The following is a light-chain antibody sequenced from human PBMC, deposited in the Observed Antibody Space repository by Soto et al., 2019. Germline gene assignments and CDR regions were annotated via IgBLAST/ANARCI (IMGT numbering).Light chain of an antibody. CDR2: DTS. CDR1: PGISIH. Sequence: DIQMTQSPSSLSASVGDRVTITCRASPGISIHLAWYQQKPGKVPNLLIYDTSNLYFGVPSRFSGSGSGTDFTLTISSLQPEDVATYYCHNYHSPPALTFGGGTKVEIK. J-gene: IGKJ4*01. CDR3: HNYHSPPALT. V-gene: IGKV1-27*01.